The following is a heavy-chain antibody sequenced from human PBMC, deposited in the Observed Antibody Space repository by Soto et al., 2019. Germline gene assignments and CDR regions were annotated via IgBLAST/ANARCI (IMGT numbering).Heavy chain of an antibody. CDR3: AHRGGGIVDWYFDL. CDR2: IYWDDDK. J-gene: IGHJ2*01. CDR1: GFSLGTYGVG. D-gene: IGHD1-26*01. V-gene: IGHV2-5*02. Sequence: QITLNESGPTLVKPTQTLTLTCTFSGFSLGTYGVGVGWIRQPPGKALEWLALIYWDDDKRYSPSLKSRLTITKDTSKGQVFITLTNMDPVDTATYYCAHRGGGIVDWYFDLWGRGTPVIVSS.